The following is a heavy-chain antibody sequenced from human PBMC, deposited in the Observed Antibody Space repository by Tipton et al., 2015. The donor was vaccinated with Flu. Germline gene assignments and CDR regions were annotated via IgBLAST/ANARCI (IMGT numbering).Heavy chain of an antibody. J-gene: IGHJ6*03. CDR3: ARDSYDYGDYEDYMDV. CDR2: IYHSGST. CDR1: GGSISSYY. D-gene: IGHD4-17*01. V-gene: IGHV4-59*12. Sequence: TLSLTCTVSGGSISSYYWSWIRQPPGKGLEWIGSIYHSGSTYYNPSLKSRVTISVDTSKNQFSLKLSSVTAADTAVYYCARDSYDYGDYEDYMDVWGKGTTVTVSS.